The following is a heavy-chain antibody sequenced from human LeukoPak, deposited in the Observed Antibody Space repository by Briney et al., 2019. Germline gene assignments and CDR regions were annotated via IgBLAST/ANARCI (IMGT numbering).Heavy chain of an antibody. J-gene: IGHJ6*03. Sequence: GGSLRLSCAASGFTFSSYWMSWVRQAPGKGLEWVANIKQDGSEKYYVDSVKGRFTISRDNAKNSLYLQMNSLRAEDTAVYYCARLYSNYVKEGYYYYYYMDVWGKGTTVTVSS. CDR1: GFTFSSYW. CDR3: ARLYSNYVKEGYYYYYYMDV. V-gene: IGHV3-7*01. CDR2: IKQDGSEK. D-gene: IGHD4-11*01.